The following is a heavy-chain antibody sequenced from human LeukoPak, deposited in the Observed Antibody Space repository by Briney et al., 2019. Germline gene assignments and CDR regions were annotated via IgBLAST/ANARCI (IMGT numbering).Heavy chain of an antibody. D-gene: IGHD3-22*01. J-gene: IGHJ4*02. Sequence: PGRSLRLSCAASGFTFSSYGMHWDRQAPGEGLEWVAVIWYDGSNIDYADSVKGRFTISRDNSKNTLYLQMNSLRAEDTAVYYCARARNNYDSSGYSALDYWGQGTLATVSS. CDR3: ARARNNYDSSGYSALDY. CDR1: GFTFSSYG. CDR2: IWYDGSNI. V-gene: IGHV3-33*01.